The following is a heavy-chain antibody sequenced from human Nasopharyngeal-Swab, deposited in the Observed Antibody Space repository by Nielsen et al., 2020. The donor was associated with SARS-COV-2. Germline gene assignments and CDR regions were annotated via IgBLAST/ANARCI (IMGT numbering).Heavy chain of an antibody. CDR3: ARRVAARLLGIYYYYYYMDV. CDR2: IYYSGST. CDR1: GGSISSGGYY. J-gene: IGHJ6*03. V-gene: IGHV4-31*03. D-gene: IGHD6-13*01. Sequence: SETLSLTCTVSGGSISSGGYYWSWIRQHPGKGLEWIGYIYYSGSTNYNPSLKSRVTISVDTSKNQFSLKLSSVTAADTAVYYCARRVAARLLGIYYYYYYMDVWGKGTTVTVSS.